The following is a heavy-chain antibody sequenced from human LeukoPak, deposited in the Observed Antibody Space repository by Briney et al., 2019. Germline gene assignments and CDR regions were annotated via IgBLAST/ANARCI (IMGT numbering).Heavy chain of an antibody. D-gene: IGHD4-23*01. Sequence: PGGSLRLSCAASGFTISYYEMAWVRQAPGKGLEYVSGISTNGNTYYANSVQGRFTISRDNSKNTLYLQMGSLRVEDMGIFYCARAQSSVVTYDYWGQGALVTVSS. J-gene: IGHJ4*02. V-gene: IGHV3-64*01. CDR2: ISTNGNT. CDR3: ARAQSSVVTYDY. CDR1: GFTISYYE.